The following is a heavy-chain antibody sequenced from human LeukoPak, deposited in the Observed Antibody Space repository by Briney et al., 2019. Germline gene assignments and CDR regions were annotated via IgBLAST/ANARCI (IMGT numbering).Heavy chain of an antibody. CDR3: ARGGGSGYVSYYYYGMDV. Sequence: GASVKVSCKASGYTFTSYGISWVRQATGQGLEWMGWISAYNGNTNYAQKLQGRVTMTTDTSTSTAYMELRSLRSDDTAVYYCARGGGSGYVSYYYYGMDVWDKGTTVTVSS. CDR2: ISAYNGNT. J-gene: IGHJ6*04. V-gene: IGHV1-18*04. CDR1: GYTFTSYG. D-gene: IGHD5-12*01.